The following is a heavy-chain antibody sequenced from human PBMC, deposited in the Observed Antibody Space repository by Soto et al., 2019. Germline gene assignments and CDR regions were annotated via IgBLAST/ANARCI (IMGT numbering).Heavy chain of an antibody. J-gene: IGHJ6*03. D-gene: IGHD4-17*01. CDR2: IIPILGIA. V-gene: IGHV1-69*04. CDR1: GGTFSSYT. Sequence: ASVKVSCKASGGTFSSYTISRVRQAPGQGLEWMGRIIPILGIANYAQKFQGRVTITADKSTSTAYMELSSLRSEDTAVYYCARDRTTVTTDYYYYYMDVWGKGTTVTVSS. CDR3: ARDRTTVTTDYYYYYMDV.